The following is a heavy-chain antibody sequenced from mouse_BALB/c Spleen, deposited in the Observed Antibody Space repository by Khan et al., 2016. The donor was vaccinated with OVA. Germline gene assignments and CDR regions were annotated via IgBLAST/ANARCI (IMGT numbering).Heavy chain of an antibody. CDR3: TRHGYVAWFAY. Sequence: EVQLQQSGPELMKPGASVKISCKASGYSFTSYYIHWVKQSHGKSLEWIGYVDPFNGGTSYNQKFKGKATLTVDKSSSTDYMHLSNLTSEDSAVYYCTRHGYVAWFAYGGQGTLVTVSA. CDR2: VDPFNGGT. J-gene: IGHJ3*01. CDR1: GYSFTSYY. V-gene: IGHV1S135*01. D-gene: IGHD2-2*01.